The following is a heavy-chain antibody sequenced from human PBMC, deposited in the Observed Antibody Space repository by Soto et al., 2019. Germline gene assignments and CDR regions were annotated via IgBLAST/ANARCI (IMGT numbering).Heavy chain of an antibody. Sequence: GGSLRLSCAASGFTFRNYWMSWVRQAPGKGLEWVANMDQDGSKKYYVDSVKGRFTISRDNAKKSLYLQVNSLGAEDTAVYYSARDLYGLYDYWGQGTLVTVSS. CDR3: ARDLYGLYDY. D-gene: IGHD3-16*01. CDR1: GFTFRNYW. CDR2: MDQDGSKK. V-gene: IGHV3-7*05. J-gene: IGHJ4*02.